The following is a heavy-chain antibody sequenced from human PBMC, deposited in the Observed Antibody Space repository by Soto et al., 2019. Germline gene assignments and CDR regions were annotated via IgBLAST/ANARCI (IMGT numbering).Heavy chain of an antibody. J-gene: IGHJ4*02. D-gene: IGHD2-21*02. CDR2: IYYSGST. CDR3: ARHEPPAYCGGDCYEKPFDY. V-gene: IGHV4-39*01. CDR1: GGSLSSSSYY. Sequence: SETLSLTCTVSGGSLSSSSYYWDWIRQPPGKGLEWIGSIYYSGSTYYNPSLKSRVTISVDPSKNQFSLKVSSVTAEDTAVYYCARHEPPAYCGGDCYEKPFDYWGQGTLVTVSS.